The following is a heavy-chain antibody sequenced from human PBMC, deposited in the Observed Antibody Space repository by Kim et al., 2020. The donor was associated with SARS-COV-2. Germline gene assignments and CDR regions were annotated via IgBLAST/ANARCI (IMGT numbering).Heavy chain of an antibody. V-gene: IGHV4-31*03. CDR1: GGSISSGGYY. CDR3: ARGLNYVWGSYRTTGTLFDY. D-gene: IGHD3-16*02. J-gene: IGHJ4*02. Sequence: SETLSLTCTVSGGSISSGGYYWSWIRQHPGKGLELIGYIYYSGSTYYNPSLKSRVTISVDTSKNQFSLKLSSVTAADTAVYYCARGLNYVWGSYRTTGTLFDYWGQGTLVTVSS. CDR2: IYYSGST.